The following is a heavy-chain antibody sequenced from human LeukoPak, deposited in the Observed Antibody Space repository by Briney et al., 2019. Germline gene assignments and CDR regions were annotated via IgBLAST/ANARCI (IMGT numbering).Heavy chain of an antibody. CDR1: GFTFSSYA. D-gene: IGHD3-10*01. Sequence: GGSLRLSCAASGFTFSSYAMSWVRQAPGKGLEWVSAISGSGGSTYYADSVKGRFTISRDNSKNTLYLQMNSLRAEDTAVYYCAKADPVVRGVIRFPLDYWGQGTLVTVSS. CDR2: ISGSGGST. CDR3: AKADPVVRGVIRFPLDY. V-gene: IGHV3-23*01. J-gene: IGHJ4*02.